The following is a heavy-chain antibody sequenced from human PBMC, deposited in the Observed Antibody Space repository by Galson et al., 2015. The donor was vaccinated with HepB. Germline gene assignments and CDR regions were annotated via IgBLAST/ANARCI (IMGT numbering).Heavy chain of an antibody. CDR2: IYSGGST. D-gene: IGHD4-17*01. J-gene: IGHJ6*02. V-gene: IGHV3-66*01. CDR3: ARGYGDYPAWGYYGMDV. Sequence: SLRLSCAASGFTVSSNYMSWVRQAPGKGLGWVSVIYSGGSTYYADSVKGRFTISRDNSKNTLYLQMNSLRAEDTAVYYCARGYGDYPAWGYYGMDVWGQGTTVTVSS. CDR1: GFTVSSNY.